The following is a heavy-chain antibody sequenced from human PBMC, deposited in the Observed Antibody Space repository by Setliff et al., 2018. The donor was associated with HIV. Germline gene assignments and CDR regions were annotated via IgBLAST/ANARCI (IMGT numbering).Heavy chain of an antibody. CDR2: ISGESRRT. D-gene: IGHD3-3*01. V-gene: IGHV3-74*01. J-gene: IGHJ4*02. CDR3: ATIWMRGAYFDY. CDR1: GFTFSSYW. Sequence: GGSLRLSCAASGFTFSSYWMHWVRQVPGKGLVWVSHISGESRRTSYADSVKGRFTISRDNAKNTLYLQMNSLRAEDTGVYYCATIWMRGAYFDYWGQGALVTVSS.